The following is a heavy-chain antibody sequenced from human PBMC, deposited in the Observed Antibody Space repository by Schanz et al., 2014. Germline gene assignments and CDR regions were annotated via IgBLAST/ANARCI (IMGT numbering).Heavy chain of an antibody. CDR3: ARLVGPSFYYGMDV. CDR1: GASMSSGGYY. V-gene: IGHV4-31*03. CDR2: IYDSGNT. Sequence: QLQLQESGPGLVKPSETLSLTCNVSGASMSSGGYYWNWIRQHPGKGLEWIGYIYDSGNTYYNPSLKSRVTMSIDTSENQFSLNLRSVTGADTAVYYCARLVGPSFYYGMDVWGQGTTVTVSS. J-gene: IGHJ6*02. D-gene: IGHD2-15*01.